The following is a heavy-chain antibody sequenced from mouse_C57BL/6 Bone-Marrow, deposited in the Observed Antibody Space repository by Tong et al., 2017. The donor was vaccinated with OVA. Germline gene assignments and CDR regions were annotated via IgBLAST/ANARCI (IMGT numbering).Heavy chain of an antibody. V-gene: IGHV5-2*01. CDR2: INSDGGST. CDR3: ARRRLPPGFAY. CDR1: EYELPSHD. Sequence: EVQLQESGGGLVQPGESLKLSCESNEYELPSHDMSWVRKTPEKRLELVAAINSDGGSTYYPDTMERRFIIARDNTKKTLYLQMSSLRSEDTALYYCARRRLPPGFAYWGQGTLVTVSS. J-gene: IGHJ3*01. D-gene: IGHD3-2*02.